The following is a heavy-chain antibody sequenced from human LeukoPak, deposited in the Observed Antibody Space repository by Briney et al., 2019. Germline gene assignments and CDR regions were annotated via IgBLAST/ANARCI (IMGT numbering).Heavy chain of an antibody. Sequence: ASVKVSCKASGGTFSSYAISWVRQAPGQGLEWMGGIIPIFGTANYAQKFQGRVTITADESTSTAYMELSSLRSEDTAVYYCARHQWLVPANWFDPWGQGTLVTVSS. V-gene: IGHV1-69*13. CDR3: ARHQWLVPANWFDP. CDR2: IIPIFGTA. CDR1: GGTFSSYA. J-gene: IGHJ5*02. D-gene: IGHD6-19*01.